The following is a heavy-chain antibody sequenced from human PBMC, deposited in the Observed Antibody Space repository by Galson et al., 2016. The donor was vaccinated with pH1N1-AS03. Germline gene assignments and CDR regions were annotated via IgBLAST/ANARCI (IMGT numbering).Heavy chain of an antibody. D-gene: IGHD4-11*01. CDR1: EITFSSSW. J-gene: IGHJ4*02. V-gene: IGHV3-7*03. CDR3: AKDSYSKADC. Sequence: SLRLSCAASEITFSSSWMSWVRQAPGKGLEWVANITQDGSHKDYVDSVKGRFTISRDNAKRSLSLQMNSLRAEDTAVYYCAKDSYSKADCSGQGTLVTVSP. CDR2: ITQDGSHK.